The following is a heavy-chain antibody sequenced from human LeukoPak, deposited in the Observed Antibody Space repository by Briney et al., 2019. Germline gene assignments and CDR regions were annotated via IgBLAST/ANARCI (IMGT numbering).Heavy chain of an antibody. CDR3: AKVTSSYNYFDY. J-gene: IGHJ4*02. CDR1: GFTFSTYA. D-gene: IGHD2-2*01. Sequence: PGGSLRLSCAASGFTFSTYAMSWVRQAPGKGLEWVSTFSGSGGRTLYADPVKGRFVIPRDNSKNTLYLQMNSLRAEDTAVYYCAKVTSSYNYFDYWGQGAPVTVSS. V-gene: IGHV3-23*01. CDR2: FSGSGGRT.